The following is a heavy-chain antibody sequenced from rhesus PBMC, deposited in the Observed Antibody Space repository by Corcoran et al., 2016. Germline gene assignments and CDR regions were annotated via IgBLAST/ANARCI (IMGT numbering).Heavy chain of an antibody. Sequence: EVQLVESGVDLVQPGGSLRLSCAASGFTFSDYYMSWVRRAPGKGLGWVSSINSVSSYTYYAESVKWRFTNSRDNAKNSLSLQMHSLKSEDTAVYYCTRGLLQFLDWLPYDYWGQGVLVTVSS. V-gene: IGHV3S16*01. CDR1: GFTFSDYY. CDR2: INSVSSYT. D-gene: IGHD3-3*01. J-gene: IGHJ4*01. CDR3: TRGLLQFLDWLPYDY.